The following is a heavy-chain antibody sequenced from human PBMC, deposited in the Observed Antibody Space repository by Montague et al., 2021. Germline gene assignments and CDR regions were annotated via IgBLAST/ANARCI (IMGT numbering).Heavy chain of an antibody. Sequence: SLRLSCAASGFTFSNYAMHWVRQAPGKGLEWVAVISYDGSNKYYADSVKGRFTISRDNSKNTLYLQMNSLRAEDTAVYYCASDTVLRNDALDVWGQGTMVTVSS. D-gene: IGHD4-17*01. CDR3: ASDTVLRNDALDV. V-gene: IGHV3-30*04. CDR2: ISYDGSNK. J-gene: IGHJ3*01. CDR1: GFTFSNYA.